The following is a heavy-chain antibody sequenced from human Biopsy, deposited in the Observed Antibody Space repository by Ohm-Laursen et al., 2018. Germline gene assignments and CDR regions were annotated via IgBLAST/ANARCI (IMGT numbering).Heavy chain of an antibody. D-gene: IGHD3-16*01. CDR1: GGSFSGYY. J-gene: IGHJ6*02. V-gene: IGHV4-34*01. Sequence: GTLSHTCAVYGGSFSGYYWTWIRQPPGKGLEWIGEINHRGSASYNPSLKSRITVLVDTSKNQFSLKLRSVSAADTAVYFCARALDYYDPYYYYAMDVWGQGTSVTVSS. CDR3: ARALDYYDPYYYYAMDV. CDR2: INHRGSA.